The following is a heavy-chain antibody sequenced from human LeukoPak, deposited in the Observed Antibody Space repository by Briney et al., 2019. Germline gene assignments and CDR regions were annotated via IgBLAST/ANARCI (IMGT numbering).Heavy chain of an antibody. CDR2: IYGGGDA. J-gene: IGHJ5*02. CDR3: ARVQLQWFDP. Sequence: GGSLRLSCAASGFTFSITYMAWVRQAPGKGLEWVSVIYGGGDAYYADSVKGRLTIARDNSKKTLYLQMNNLRVEDTAVYYCARVQLQWFDPWGQGTLVTVSS. V-gene: IGHV3-66*01. D-gene: IGHD6-6*01. CDR1: GFTFSITY.